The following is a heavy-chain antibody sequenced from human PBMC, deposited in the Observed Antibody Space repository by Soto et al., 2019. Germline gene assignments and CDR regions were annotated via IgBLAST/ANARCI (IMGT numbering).Heavy chain of an antibody. CDR3: ARGPRSYYDFWSGYPPLDY. V-gene: IGHV1-69*12. CDR2: IIPIFGTA. D-gene: IGHD3-3*01. J-gene: IGHJ4*02. CDR1: GGTFSSYA. Sequence: QVQLVQSGAEVKKPGSSVKVSCKASGGTFSSYAISWVRQAPGQGLEWMGGIIPIFGTANYAQKFQGRVTITAEQSTTPAYMELSSLRSEDTAVYYCARGPRSYYDFWSGYPPLDYWGQGTLVTVSS.